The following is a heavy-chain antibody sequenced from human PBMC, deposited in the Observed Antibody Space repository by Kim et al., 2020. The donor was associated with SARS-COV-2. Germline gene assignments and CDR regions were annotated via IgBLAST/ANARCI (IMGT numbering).Heavy chain of an antibody. V-gene: IGHV4-31*01. CDR3: ARARKDIVLVVYAMGAFDI. D-gene: IGHD2-8*02. Sequence: SETLSLTCTASGGSISSGGYYWSWIRQHPGKGLEWIGYIYYSGSSYYNSSLKSLVTTSVDTSKNQLSLKRSSVTAADTAVYYCARARKDIVLVVYAMGAFDIWGQGTMVTVSS. J-gene: IGHJ3*02. CDR2: IYYSGSS. CDR1: GGSISSGGYY.